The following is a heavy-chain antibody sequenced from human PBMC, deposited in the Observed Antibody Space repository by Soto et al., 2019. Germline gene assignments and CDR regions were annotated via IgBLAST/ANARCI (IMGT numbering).Heavy chain of an antibody. J-gene: IGHJ4*02. D-gene: IGHD3-22*01. CDR1: GYTFTSYA. CDR3: ARVDDSSGYYYAAFDY. CDR2: INAGNGNT. V-gene: IGHV1-3*01. Sequence: ASVKVSCKASGYTFTSYAMHWVRQAPGQRLEWMGWINAGNGNTKYSQKFQGRVTITRDTSASTAYMELSSLRSEDTAVYYCARVDDSSGYYYAAFDYWGQGTLVTV.